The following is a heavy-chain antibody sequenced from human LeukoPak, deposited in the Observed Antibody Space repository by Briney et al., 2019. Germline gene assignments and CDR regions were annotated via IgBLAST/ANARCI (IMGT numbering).Heavy chain of an antibody. CDR3: ARGSVMTSDDYYDMDV. CDR1: GYTFTRYY. D-gene: IGHD2-21*02. J-gene: IGHJ6*02. CDR2: INPSGGSR. Sequence: ASVTVSCKASGYTFTRYYMHWVRQAPGQGLEWMGIINPSGGSRTYAEPFQGRVTMTRHTSTSTGYMELSSLRSEDTAVYYCARGSVMTSDDYYDMDVWGQGTTVTVSS. V-gene: IGHV1-46*01.